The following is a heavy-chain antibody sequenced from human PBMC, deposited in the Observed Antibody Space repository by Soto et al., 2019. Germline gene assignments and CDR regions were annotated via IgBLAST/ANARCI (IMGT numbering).Heavy chain of an antibody. V-gene: IGHV3-30-3*01. Sequence: PGGSLRLSCAASGFTFSSFAMHWVRQAPGKGLEWVAVISYDGSNKYYVDSVKGRFTISRDNSKNTLYLQMNSLRAEDTAAYYCARDIALAGIPWFDPWGQGTLVTVSS. CDR1: GFTFSSFA. CDR2: ISYDGSNK. J-gene: IGHJ5*02. CDR3: ARDIALAGIPWFDP. D-gene: IGHD6-13*01.